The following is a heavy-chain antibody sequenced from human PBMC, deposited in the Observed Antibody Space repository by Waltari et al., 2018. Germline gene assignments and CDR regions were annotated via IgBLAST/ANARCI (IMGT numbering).Heavy chain of an antibody. Sequence: QVQLQQWGAGLLKPSETLSLTCAVYGGSFSGYYWSWIRQPPGKGLEWIGEINHSGRTNYNPSLKSRVTISVDTTKNQFSLKLSSVTAADTAVYYCARGDIVVVVAANYYYYGMDVWGQGTTVTVSS. CDR2: INHSGRT. D-gene: IGHD2-15*01. J-gene: IGHJ6*02. V-gene: IGHV4-34*01. CDR1: GGSFSGYY. CDR3: ARGDIVVVVAANYYYYGMDV.